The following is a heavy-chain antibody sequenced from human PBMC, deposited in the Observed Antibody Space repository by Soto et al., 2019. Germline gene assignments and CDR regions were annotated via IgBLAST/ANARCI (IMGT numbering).Heavy chain of an antibody. CDR3: AKDSPPWFDP. J-gene: IGHJ5*02. Sequence: GGSLRLSSTASGLNFINYVMSWVRQAPGKGLEWVSAISGSGSSTYYADSVKGRFTISRDNSKNTLYLQMNSLRAEDTAVYYCAKDSPPWFDPWGQGTLVTVSS. V-gene: IGHV3-23*01. CDR2: ISGSGSST. CDR1: GLNFINYV.